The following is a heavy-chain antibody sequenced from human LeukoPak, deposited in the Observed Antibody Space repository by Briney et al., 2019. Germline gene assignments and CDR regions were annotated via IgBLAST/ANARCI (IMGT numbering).Heavy chain of an antibody. CDR3: ASTVDTAMDGYYYYYYMDV. D-gene: IGHD5-18*01. Sequence: GGSLRLSCAASGFTVSSNYMSWVRQAPGKGLEWVSVIYSGGSTYYADSVKGRFTISRDNSKNTLYLQMNSLRAEDTAVYYCASTVDTAMDGYYYYYYMDVWGKGATVTVSS. CDR2: IYSGGST. CDR1: GFTVSSNY. V-gene: IGHV3-66*02. J-gene: IGHJ6*03.